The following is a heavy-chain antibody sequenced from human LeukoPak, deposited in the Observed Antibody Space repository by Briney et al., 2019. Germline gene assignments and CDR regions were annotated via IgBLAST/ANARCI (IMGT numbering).Heavy chain of an antibody. J-gene: IGHJ4*02. CDR1: GGSISRYY. V-gene: IGHV4-59*01. CDR2: IYYNGNT. D-gene: IGHD6-13*01. CDR3: ARGGSSSSLNHFDY. Sequence: PSETLSLTCTVSGGSISRYYWSWIRQPPGKELEWIGYIYYNGNTNYNPSLNSRVTMSVDTSKNQFSLRLSSVTAADTAVYYCARGGSSSSLNHFDYWGQGTLVTVSS.